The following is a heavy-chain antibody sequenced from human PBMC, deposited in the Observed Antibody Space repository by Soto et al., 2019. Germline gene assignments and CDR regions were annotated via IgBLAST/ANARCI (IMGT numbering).Heavy chain of an antibody. D-gene: IGHD3-10*01. V-gene: IGHV3-7*01. J-gene: IGHJ4*02. Sequence: RLSSAAAGSPFSDYWMSWVRQAPGKGLEWVANIKSDGSEKYYVDAVMGRFTISKDNAKNSLYLQMNSLRAEDTAVYYCGRDPGFGAIDYWGQGTLVTRLL. CDR2: IKSDGSEK. CDR1: GSPFSDYW. CDR3: GRDPGFGAIDY.